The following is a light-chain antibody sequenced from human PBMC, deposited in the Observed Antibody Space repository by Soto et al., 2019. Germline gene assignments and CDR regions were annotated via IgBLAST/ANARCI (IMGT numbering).Light chain of an antibody. CDR3: QQYGSSPPVT. CDR2: GAS. J-gene: IGKJ5*01. Sequence: EIVLTQSPGTLSLSPGKRATLSCRASQSVSSSFLAWYQQKPGQAPRLLIYGASGRATGIPDRFSGSGSGTDFTLTISRLEPEDFAVYYCQQYGSSPPVTFRQGTRLEIK. CDR1: QSVSSSF. V-gene: IGKV3-20*01.